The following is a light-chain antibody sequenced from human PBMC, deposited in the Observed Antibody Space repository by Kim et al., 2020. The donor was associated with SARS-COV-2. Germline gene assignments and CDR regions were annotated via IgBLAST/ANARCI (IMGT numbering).Light chain of an antibody. J-gene: IGLJ1*01. CDR1: TNDVGHYKY. Sequence: QSALTQPASVSGSPGQSITISCTGTTNDVGHYKYVSWYQQRPGKAPKLIISDVTSRSSGVSNRFSGSKSANTASLTISGLQAEDEAECYCSSYTTSSTLVFGTGTKVTVL. CDR2: DVT. V-gene: IGLV2-14*03. CDR3: SSYTTSSTLV.